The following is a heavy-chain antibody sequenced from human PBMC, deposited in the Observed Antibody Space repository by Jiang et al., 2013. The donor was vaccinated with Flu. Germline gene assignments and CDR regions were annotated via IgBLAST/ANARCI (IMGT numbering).Heavy chain of an antibody. Sequence: LLKPSETLSLTCAVYGGSFSGYYWSWIRQPPGKGLEWIGEINHSGSTNYNPSLKSRVTISVDTSKNQFSLKLSSVTAADTAVYYCARAPARRGSLEWLSFPVYWGQGTLVTVSS. CDR1: GGSFSGYY. CDR2: INHSGST. CDR3: ARAPARRGSLEWLSFPVY. V-gene: IGHV4-34*01. J-gene: IGHJ4*02. D-gene: IGHD3-3*01.